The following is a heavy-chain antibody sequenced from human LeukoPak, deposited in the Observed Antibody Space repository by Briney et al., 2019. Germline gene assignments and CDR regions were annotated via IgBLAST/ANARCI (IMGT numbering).Heavy chain of an antibody. CDR1: GFTFSSYG. J-gene: IGHJ6*03. V-gene: IGHV3-30*02. Sequence: GGSLRLSCAASGFTFSSYGMHWVRQAPGKGLEWVAFIRYDGSNKYDADSVKGRFTISRDNSKNTLYLQMNSLRVEDTAVYYCAKDHYYGSGSYYNDNYMDVWGKGTTVTIFS. D-gene: IGHD3-10*01. CDR3: AKDHYYGSGSYYNDNYMDV. CDR2: IRYDGSNK.